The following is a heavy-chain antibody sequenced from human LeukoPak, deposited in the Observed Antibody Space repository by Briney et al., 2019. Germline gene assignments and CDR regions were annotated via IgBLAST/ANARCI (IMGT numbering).Heavy chain of an antibody. CDR1: GFTFSSYA. CDR3: AKDGMEWFGEWVNWFDP. D-gene: IGHD3-10*01. Sequence: PGGSLRLSCAASGFTFSSYAMSWVRQAPGKGLEWVSAISGSGGSTYYADSVKGRFTISRDNSKNTLYLQMNSLRAEDTAVYYCAKDGMEWFGEWVNWFDPWGQGTLVTVSS. CDR2: ISGSGGST. V-gene: IGHV3-23*01. J-gene: IGHJ5*02.